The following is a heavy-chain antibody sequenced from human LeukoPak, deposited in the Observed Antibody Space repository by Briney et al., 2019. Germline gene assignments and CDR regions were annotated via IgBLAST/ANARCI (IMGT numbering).Heavy chain of an antibody. D-gene: IGHD2-2*01. V-gene: IGHV3-30*02. CDR1: GFTSSSYG. Sequence: PGGSLRLSCAASGFTSSSYGMHWVRQAPGKGLEWVAFIRYDGSNKYYADSVKGRFTISRDNSKNTLYLQMNSLRAEDTAVYYCSGCTSCLNLDAFDIWGQGTMVTVSS. J-gene: IGHJ3*02. CDR2: IRYDGSNK. CDR3: SGCTSCLNLDAFDI.